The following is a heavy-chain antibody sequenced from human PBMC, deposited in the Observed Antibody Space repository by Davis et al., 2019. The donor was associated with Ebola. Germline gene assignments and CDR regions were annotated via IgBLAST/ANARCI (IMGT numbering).Heavy chain of an antibody. CDR2: ISYDGSNK. J-gene: IGHJ6*02. V-gene: IGHV3-30*03. CDR3: AREEVNDLYYYYGMDV. D-gene: IGHD3-16*01. CDR1: GFTFSSYS. Sequence: GESLKISCAASGFTFSSYSMNWVRQAPGKGLEWVAVISYDGSNKYYADSVKGRFTISRDNSKNTLYLQMNSLRAEDTAVYYCAREEVNDLYYYYGMDVWGQGTTVTVSS.